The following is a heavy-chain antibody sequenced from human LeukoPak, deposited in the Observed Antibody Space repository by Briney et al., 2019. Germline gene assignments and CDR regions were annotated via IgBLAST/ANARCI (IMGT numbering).Heavy chain of an antibody. CDR3: TSGYSGSLYYFDY. CDR2: IRSNTYGGST. D-gene: IGHD1-26*01. CDR1: GFTFGDYG. Sequence: PGGSLRLSCEGSGFTFGDYGVGWFRQAPGKGLQWVTSIRSNTYGGSTEYVPSVKGRFTISRDDSNSIAYLQMNSLKAEDTAVYYCTSGYSGSLYYFDYWGQGTLVTVSS. J-gene: IGHJ4*02. V-gene: IGHV3-49*03.